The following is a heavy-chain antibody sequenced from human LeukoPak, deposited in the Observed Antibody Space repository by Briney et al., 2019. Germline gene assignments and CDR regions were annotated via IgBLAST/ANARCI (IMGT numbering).Heavy chain of an antibody. V-gene: IGHV4-31*03. CDR1: GGSISSGGYY. CDR3: ARGGSYRLFDY. Sequence: SETLSLTCTVSGGSISSGGYYWSWIRQHPGKGLEWIGYIYYSGSTYYNPSLKSRVIISLDTSKNQFSLKMNSVTAADTAVYYCARGGSYRLFDYWGQGTRVTVSS. D-gene: IGHD3-16*02. CDR2: IYYSGST. J-gene: IGHJ4*02.